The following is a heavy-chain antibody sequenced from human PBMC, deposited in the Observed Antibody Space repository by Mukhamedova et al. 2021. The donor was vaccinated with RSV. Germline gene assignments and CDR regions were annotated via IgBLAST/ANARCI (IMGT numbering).Heavy chain of an antibody. CDR1: SYA. CDR3: ASIPWGVFRYFAWSQNAFD. D-gene: IGHD3-9*01. CDR2: ISYDGSNK. J-gene: IGHJ3*01. V-gene: IGHV3-30*04. Sequence: SYAMHWVRQAPGKGLEWVAVISYDGSNKYYADSVKGRFTISRDNSKNTLYLQMNSLRAEDTAVYYCASIPWGVFRYFAWSQNAFD.